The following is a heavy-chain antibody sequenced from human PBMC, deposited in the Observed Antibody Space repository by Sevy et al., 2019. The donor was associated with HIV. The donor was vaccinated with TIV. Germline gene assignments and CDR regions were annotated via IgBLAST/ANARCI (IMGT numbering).Heavy chain of an antibody. CDR2: ISSSSNYI. CDR3: ARDGARITMVQGVMAYYHGMDV. CDR1: GFTFSTYS. V-gene: IGHV3-21*01. J-gene: IGHJ6*02. D-gene: IGHD3-10*01. Sequence: GGSLRLSCAASGFTFSTYSMNWVRQAPGKGLEWVSSISSSSNYIYYADSLKGRFTISRDNAKNSLYLQMHSLRADDTAVYYCARDGARITMVQGVMAYYHGMDVWGQGTTVTVSS.